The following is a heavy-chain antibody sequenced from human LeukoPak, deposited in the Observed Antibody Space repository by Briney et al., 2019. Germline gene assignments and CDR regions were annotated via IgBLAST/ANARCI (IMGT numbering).Heavy chain of an antibody. CDR1: GGSISTYD. Sequence: PETLSLTCTVSGGSISTYDWSWIRQPPEKGMEWIAYIYSSGSTNYNPSLKSRVTMSLDTSKNQFSLKLSSVTAADTAVYYCARAIAVAGPFDYWGQGTLVTVSS. J-gene: IGHJ4*02. CDR2: IYSSGST. V-gene: IGHV4-59*01. CDR3: ARAIAVAGPFDY. D-gene: IGHD6-19*01.